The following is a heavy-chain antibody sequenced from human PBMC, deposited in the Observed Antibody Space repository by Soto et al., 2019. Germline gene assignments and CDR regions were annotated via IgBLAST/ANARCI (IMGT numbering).Heavy chain of an antibody. V-gene: IGHV3-15*07. D-gene: IGHD3-3*01. J-gene: IGHJ6*02. Sequence: EVQLVESGGGLVKPGGSLRLSCAASGFTFSNAWMNWVRQAPGKGLEWVGRIKSKTDGGTTDYAAPVKGRFTISRDDSKNTLYLQMNSLKTADTAVYYWTTVKDYDFWSGYANYYGMDVWGQGTTVTVSS. CDR1: GFTFSNAW. CDR2: IKSKTDGGTT. CDR3: TTVKDYDFWSGYANYYGMDV.